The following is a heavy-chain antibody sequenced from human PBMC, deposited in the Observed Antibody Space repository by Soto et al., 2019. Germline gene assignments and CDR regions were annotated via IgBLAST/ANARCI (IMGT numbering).Heavy chain of an antibody. CDR2: IYYSGAT. CDR3: APVGIGTTTVDY. CDR1: GDSISSSTYY. J-gene: IGHJ4*02. V-gene: IGHV4-39*02. D-gene: IGHD5-12*01. Sequence: QLQLRESGPGLVQPSETLSLTCLVSGDSISSSTYYWGWIRQPPGKGLEWIGSIYYSGATYYNPSLRSRITISMDRSKNHFSLKLTSVTAADTAIYYCAPVGIGTTTVDYWGQGTLVTVSS.